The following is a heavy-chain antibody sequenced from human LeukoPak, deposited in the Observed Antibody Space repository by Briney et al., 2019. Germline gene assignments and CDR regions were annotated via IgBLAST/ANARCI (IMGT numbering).Heavy chain of an antibody. J-gene: IGHJ4*02. V-gene: IGHV4-30-2*01. CDR2: IYHSGST. Sequence: NPSETLSLTCTVSGGSISSYSWSWIRQPPGKGLEWIGYIYHSGSTYHNPSLKSRVTISVDRSKNQFSLKLSSVTAADTAVYYCARGGLSAPFDYWGQGTLVTVSS. CDR3: ARGGLSAPFDY. D-gene: IGHD3-16*01. CDR1: GGSISSYS.